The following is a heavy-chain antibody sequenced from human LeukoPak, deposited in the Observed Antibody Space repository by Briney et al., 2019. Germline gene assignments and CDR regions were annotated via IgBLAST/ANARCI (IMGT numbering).Heavy chain of an antibody. CDR3: ARLPPSHLGYFDY. CDR1: GGSISRNY. J-gene: IGHJ4*02. Sequence: SETLSLTCYVSGGSISRNYWNWIRQPAGKGPEWIGYTYDTGSTIYTPSLKSRVTISLDTSRNQVSLKLISVTAADTAVYYCARLPPSHLGYFDYWGQGIPVTVSS. D-gene: IGHD3-3*02. CDR2: TYDTGST. V-gene: IGHV4-59*01.